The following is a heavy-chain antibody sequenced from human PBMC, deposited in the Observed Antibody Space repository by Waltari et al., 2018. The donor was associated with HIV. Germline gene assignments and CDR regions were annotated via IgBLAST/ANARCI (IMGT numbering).Heavy chain of an antibody. D-gene: IGHD3-9*01. V-gene: IGHV3-74*01. CDR2: INSDGSTR. CDR1: GFSVSNHW. Sequence: VQLVGSGGGSIKSGGSLRLSCAASGFSVSNHWMEWLRQGPGKGLVWLGHINSDGSTREYADAVKGRFVISRDNARNTVYLQVNSLRVEDTAVYYCARASHYFEFSTFDGDYYFDLWGRGTRVAVSS. CDR3: ARASHYFEFSTFDGDYYFDL. J-gene: IGHJ4*02.